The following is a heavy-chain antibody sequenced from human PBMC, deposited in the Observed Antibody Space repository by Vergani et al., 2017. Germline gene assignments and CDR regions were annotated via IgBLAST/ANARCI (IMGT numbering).Heavy chain of an antibody. V-gene: IGHV1-46*03. CDR1: GYTFTSYY. Sequence: QVQLVQSGAEVKKPGASVKVSCKASGYTFTSYYMHWVRQAPGQGLEWMGIINPSGGSTSYAQKFQGRVTMTRDTSTSTVYMELSSLRSEDTAVYYWARVDYDILRGMDVWGQGTTVTVSS. D-gene: IGHD3-9*01. CDR3: ARVDYDILRGMDV. CDR2: INPSGGST. J-gene: IGHJ6*02.